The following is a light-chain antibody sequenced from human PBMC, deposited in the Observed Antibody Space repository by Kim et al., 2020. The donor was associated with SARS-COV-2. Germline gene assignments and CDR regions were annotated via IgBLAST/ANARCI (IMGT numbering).Light chain of an antibody. CDR1: QSIRTF. J-gene: IGKJ1*01. V-gene: IGKV1D-16*01. CDR3: QKNKSTTRT. CDR2: DAS. Sequence: DIQMTQSPSSLSASVGDRVTITCRASQSIRTFLAWYQQKPGKAPKFLIYDASTLYSGVPSRFSASGSGRDFTLTISSLQPEDVATYYCQKNKSTTRTFGQGTKVDIK.